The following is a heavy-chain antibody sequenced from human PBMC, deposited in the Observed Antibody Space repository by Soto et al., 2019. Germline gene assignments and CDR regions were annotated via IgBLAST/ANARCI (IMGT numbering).Heavy chain of an antibody. D-gene: IGHD3-3*01. CDR2: MNPNSGNT. Sequence: QVQLVQSGAEVKKPGASVKVSCKASGYTFTSYDINWVRQATGQGLEWMGWMNPNSGNTGYAQKCQGRVTMTRNTSISTAYMELSSLRSEDTAVYYCARGNPVLRFLEWLLLGAFDIWGQGTMVTVSS. CDR3: ARGNPVLRFLEWLLLGAFDI. J-gene: IGHJ3*02. CDR1: GYTFTSYD. V-gene: IGHV1-8*01.